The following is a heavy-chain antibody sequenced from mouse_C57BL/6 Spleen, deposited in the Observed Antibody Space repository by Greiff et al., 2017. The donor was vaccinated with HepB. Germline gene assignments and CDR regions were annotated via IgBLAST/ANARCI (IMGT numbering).Heavy chain of an antibody. V-gene: IGHV5-17*01. J-gene: IGHJ1*03. CDR3: ARGGLTGTSWYFDV. CDR1: GFTFSDYG. CDR2: ISSGSSTI. D-gene: IGHD4-1*01. Sequence: EVQVVESGGGLVKPGGSLKLSCAASGFTFSDYGMHWVRQAPEKGLEWVAYISSGSSTIYYADTVKGRFTISRDNAKNTLFLQMTSLRSEDTAMYYCARGGLTGTSWYFDVWGTGTTVTVSS.